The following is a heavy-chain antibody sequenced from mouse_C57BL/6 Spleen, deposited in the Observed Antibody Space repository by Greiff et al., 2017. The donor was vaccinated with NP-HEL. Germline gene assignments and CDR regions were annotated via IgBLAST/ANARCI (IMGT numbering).Heavy chain of an antibody. V-gene: IGHV1-5*01. J-gene: IGHJ2*01. CDR3: TSTVVAPFDY. Sequence: VQLQQSGTVLARPGASVKMPCKTSGYTFTSYWMHWVKQRPGQGLEWIGAIYPGNSDTSYNQKFKGKAKLTAVTSASTAYMELSSLTNEDSAVYYCTSTVVAPFDYWGQGTTLTVSS. CDR1: GYTFTSYW. CDR2: IYPGNSDT. D-gene: IGHD1-1*01.